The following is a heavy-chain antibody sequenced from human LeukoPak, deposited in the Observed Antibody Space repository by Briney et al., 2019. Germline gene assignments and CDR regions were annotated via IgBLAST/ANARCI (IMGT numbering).Heavy chain of an antibody. Sequence: GGSLRLSCAASGFTLSSYAMSWVRQGPGKGLEWVSAISVTGNTYHADSVRGRFTISRDNAKNSLYRQMNSLRAEDTAVYYCAKSPIVLRYFDWLLGLYMDVWGKGTTVTISS. CDR3: AKSPIVLRYFDWLLGLYMDV. CDR2: ISVTGNT. J-gene: IGHJ6*03. D-gene: IGHD3-9*01. CDR1: GFTLSSYA. V-gene: IGHV3-23*01.